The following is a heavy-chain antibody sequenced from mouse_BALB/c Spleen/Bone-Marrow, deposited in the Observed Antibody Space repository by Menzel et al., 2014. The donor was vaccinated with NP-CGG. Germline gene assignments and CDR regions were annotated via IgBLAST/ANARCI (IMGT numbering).Heavy chain of an antibody. CDR3: ARPTTVVATGGSFDY. V-gene: IGHV5-6*01. Sequence: EVKLVESGGDLVKPGGSLKLSCAASGFTFSSYGMSWVRQTPDKRLEWVATISSGGSYTYYPDSVKGRFTISRDNAKNTLYLQMNSLKSEDTAMYYCARPTTVVATGGSFDYWGQGTTLTVSS. CDR1: GFTFSSYG. J-gene: IGHJ2*01. D-gene: IGHD1-1*01. CDR2: ISSGGSYT.